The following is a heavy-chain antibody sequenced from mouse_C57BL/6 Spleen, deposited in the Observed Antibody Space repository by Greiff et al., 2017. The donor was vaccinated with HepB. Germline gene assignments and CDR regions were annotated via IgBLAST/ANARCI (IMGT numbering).Heavy chain of an antibody. CDR3: ARTGDYPWFAY. J-gene: IGHJ3*01. V-gene: IGHV3-1*01. CDR2: ISYSGST. D-gene: IGHD2-4*01. Sequence: EVKLMESGPGMVKPSQSLSLTCTVTGYSITSGYDWHWIRHFPGNKLEWMGYISYSGSTNYNPSLKSRISITHDTSKNHFFLKLNSVTTEDTATYYCARTGDYPWFAYWGQGTLVTVSA. CDR1: GYSITSGYD.